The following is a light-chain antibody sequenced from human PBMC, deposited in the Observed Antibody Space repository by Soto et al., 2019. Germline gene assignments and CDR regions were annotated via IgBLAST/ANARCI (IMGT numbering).Light chain of an antibody. CDR2: VAS. J-gene: IGKJ1*01. CDR1: QSVSSSY. CDR3: QQYGSSRT. V-gene: IGKV3-20*01. Sequence: EIVLTQSPGTLSLSPGERATLSCRASQSVSSSYLAWYQQKPGQAPRLLIYVASSRATGIPDRFSGSGSGTDFTLTISRLEPEDFAVYYCQQYGSSRTFGQGTKGDI.